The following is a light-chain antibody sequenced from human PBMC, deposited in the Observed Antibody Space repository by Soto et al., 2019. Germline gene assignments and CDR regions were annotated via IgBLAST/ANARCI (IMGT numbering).Light chain of an antibody. V-gene: IGKV1-39*01. Sequence: DIQMTQSPSSLSASVGDSVTITCRASQSFSNYVNWYQHKLGKAPTLLIYAASVLQSGAPSKFSGSGSGTDFTLTITSLQPEDFAVYYCHQTYSFPPTFGQGTKLDI. CDR3: HQTYSFPPT. CDR1: QSFSNY. J-gene: IGKJ2*01. CDR2: AAS.